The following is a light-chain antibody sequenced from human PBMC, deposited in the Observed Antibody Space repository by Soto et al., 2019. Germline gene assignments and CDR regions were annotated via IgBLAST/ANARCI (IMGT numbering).Light chain of an antibody. J-gene: IGKJ1*01. CDR3: QQYNSYSWT. CDR1: QTISSW. Sequence: DIQMAQSPSALSGCVVYIVTMTCLASQTISSWLAWYQQKPGKAPKLLIYKASSLESGVPSRFSGSGSGTEFTLTINSLQPDDFATYYCQQYNSYSWTFGQGTKVDIK. V-gene: IGKV1-5*03. CDR2: KAS.